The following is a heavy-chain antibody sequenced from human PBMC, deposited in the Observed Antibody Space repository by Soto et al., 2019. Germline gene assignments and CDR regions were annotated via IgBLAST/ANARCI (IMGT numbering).Heavy chain of an antibody. V-gene: IGHV4-30-2*01. J-gene: IGHJ4*02. Sequence: PSETLSLTCAVSGGSISSGGYSWSWIRQPPGKGLEWIGYIYHSGSTYYNPSLKSRVTISVDRSKNQFSLKLSSATAADTAVYYCARDSGPRLFDYWGQGTLVTVSS. CDR1: GGSISSGGYS. CDR2: IYHSGST. CDR3: ARDSGPRLFDY.